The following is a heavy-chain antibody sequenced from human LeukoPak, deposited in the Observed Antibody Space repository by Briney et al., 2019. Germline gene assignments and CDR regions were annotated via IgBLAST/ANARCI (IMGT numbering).Heavy chain of an antibody. Sequence: ASVKVSCKASGYTFTGYYMHWVRQAPGQGLEWMGWINPNSGGTNYAQKFQGRVTMTRDTSISTAYMELSRLRSDDTAVYYCARDYYDSSGGFDPGGQGTLVTVS. D-gene: IGHD3-22*01. CDR2: INPNSGGT. CDR1: GYTFTGYY. V-gene: IGHV1-2*02. J-gene: IGHJ5*02. CDR3: ARDYYDSSGGFDP.